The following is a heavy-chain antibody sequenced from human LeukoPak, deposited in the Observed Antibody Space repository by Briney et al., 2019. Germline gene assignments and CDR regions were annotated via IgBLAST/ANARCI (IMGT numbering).Heavy chain of an antibody. CDR3: ARDGSPSPVAGTNYFDY. J-gene: IGHJ4*02. D-gene: IGHD6-19*01. Sequence: GGSLRLSCAASGFTFSSYEMNWVRQAPGKGLDWVSYISSSGSTIYYADSVKGRFTISRDNAKNSLYLQMNSLRAEDTAVYYCARDGSPSPVAGTNYFDYWGQGTLVTVSS. CDR2: ISSSGSTI. V-gene: IGHV3-48*03. CDR1: GFTFSSYE.